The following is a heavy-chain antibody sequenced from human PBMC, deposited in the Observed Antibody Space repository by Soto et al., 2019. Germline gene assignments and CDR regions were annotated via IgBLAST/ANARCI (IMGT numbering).Heavy chain of an antibody. Sequence: QVQLVQSGAAVKKPGSSVKVSCKASGGTFSSYAISWVRQAPGQGLEWMGGIIPIFGTANYAQKVQGRVTTTADESTSTAYLELSSLRSEDTAVYYCARSIVPAAMRSDIAVYNWFDPCGQGTLVTVSS. CDR1: GGTFSSYA. D-gene: IGHD2-2*01. CDR2: IIPIFGTA. V-gene: IGHV1-69*01. CDR3: ARSIVPAAMRSDIAVYNWFDP. J-gene: IGHJ5*02.